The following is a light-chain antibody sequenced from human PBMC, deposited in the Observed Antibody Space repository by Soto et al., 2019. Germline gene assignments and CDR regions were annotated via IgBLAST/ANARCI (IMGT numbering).Light chain of an antibody. CDR3: QQYNNWPRT. V-gene: IGKV3-15*01. CDR1: QSVSSN. Sequence: NVMSQSLATLSVSQEERATLSCRASQSVSSNLAWYQQKPGQAPRLLIYGASTRATGIPARFSGSGSGTEFTLTISSLQSEDFAVYYCQQYNNWPRTFGQGTRLEI. J-gene: IGKJ5*01. CDR2: GAS.